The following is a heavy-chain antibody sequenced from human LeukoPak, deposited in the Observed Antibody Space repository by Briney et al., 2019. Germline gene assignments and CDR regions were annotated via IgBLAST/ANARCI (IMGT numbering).Heavy chain of an antibody. D-gene: IGHD4-17*01. V-gene: IGHV4-59*01. J-gene: IGHJ4*02. Sequence: SETLSLTCTVSGGSISSYYWSWIRQPPGKGLEWIGYIYYSGSTNYNPSLKSRVTISVDTSKNQFSLKLSSVTAADTAVYYCARAQYGDYVDYWGPGTLGTVPS. CDR2: IYYSGST. CDR3: ARAQYGDYVDY. CDR1: GGSISSYY.